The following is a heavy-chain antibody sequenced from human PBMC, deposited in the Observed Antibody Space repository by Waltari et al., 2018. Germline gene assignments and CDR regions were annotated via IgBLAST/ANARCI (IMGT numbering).Heavy chain of an antibody. V-gene: IGHV3-23*01. CDR2: ISGSCCST. CDR1: GFTFSSYA. D-gene: IGHD6-13*01. J-gene: IGHJ4*02. Sequence: EVQLLESGGGLVQPGGSLRLSCAASGFTFSSYAMSWVRQAPGKGLEWVSAISGSCCSTYYADSGKGRFTISRDNSKNTLYLQMNSLRAEDTAVYYCAKVASGSSSWYPYYWGQGTLVTVSS. CDR3: AKVASGSSSWYPYY.